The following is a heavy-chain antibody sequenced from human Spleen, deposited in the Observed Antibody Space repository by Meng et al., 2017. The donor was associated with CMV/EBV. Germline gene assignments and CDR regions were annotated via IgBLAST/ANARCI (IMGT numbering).Heavy chain of an antibody. V-gene: IGHV1-2*02. Sequence: KTSGDSVSGYYLHWVSRAPGQGLEWMGGINPNSGGTNYAEKFQGKGTLTRDTSIATAYLEVSRLISDDTAVYYCARDLRQLLDYFDYWGQGSLVTVSS. CDR3: ARDLRQLLDYFDY. D-gene: IGHD4-23*01. CDR1: GDSVSGYY. J-gene: IGHJ4*02. CDR2: INPNSGGT.